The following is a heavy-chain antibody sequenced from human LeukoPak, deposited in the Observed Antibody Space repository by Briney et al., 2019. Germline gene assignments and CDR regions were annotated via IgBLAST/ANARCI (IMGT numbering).Heavy chain of an antibody. V-gene: IGHV5-51*01. CDR3: ARPQQLVAFDI. CDR2: IYPGDSDT. CDR1: GYSLTSYW. J-gene: IGHJ3*02. D-gene: IGHD6-6*01. Sequence: GESLEISCKGSGYSLTSYWIGWERQMPGKGLEWMGIIYPGDSDTRYSPSFQGQVTISADKSISTAYLQWSSLKSSDTAMYYCARPQQLVAFDIWGQGTMVTVSS.